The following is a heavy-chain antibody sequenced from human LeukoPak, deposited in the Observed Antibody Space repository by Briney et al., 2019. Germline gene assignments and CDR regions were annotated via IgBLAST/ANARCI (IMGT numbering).Heavy chain of an antibody. V-gene: IGHV4-61*02. CDR1: GGSISSGSYY. CDR3: ARAYYYYYMDV. J-gene: IGHJ6*03. Sequence: SETLSLTCAVSGGSISSGSYYWSWIRQPAGKGLEWIGRIYTSGSTNYNPSLKSRVTISVDTSKNQFSLKLSSVTAADTAVYYCARAYYYYYMDVWGKGTTVTVSS. CDR2: IYTSGST.